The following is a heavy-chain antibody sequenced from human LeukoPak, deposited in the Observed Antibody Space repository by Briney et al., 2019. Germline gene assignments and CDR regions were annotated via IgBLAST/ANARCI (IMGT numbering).Heavy chain of an antibody. J-gene: IGHJ4*02. CDR2: IIPILGIA. CDR1: GGTFSSYA. D-gene: IGHD3-10*01. Sequence: SVKVSCKASGGTFSSYAISWVRQAPGQGLEWMGRIIPILGIANYAQKFQGRVTITADKSTSTAYMELSSLRSEDTAVYYCATSGSYYNGEPTNFDYWGQGTPVTVSS. CDR3: ATSGSYYNGEPTNFDY. V-gene: IGHV1-69*04.